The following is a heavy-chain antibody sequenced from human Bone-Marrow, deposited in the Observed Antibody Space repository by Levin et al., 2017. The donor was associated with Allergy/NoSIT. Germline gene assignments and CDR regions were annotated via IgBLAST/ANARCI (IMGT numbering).Heavy chain of an antibody. J-gene: IGHJ3*01. CDR2: IDKSGSYI. D-gene: IGHD2-2*01. CDR1: GFTFSSYA. V-gene: IGHV3-21*01. CDR3: ARRYCSSTNCYALDL. Sequence: GESLKISCAASGFTFSSYAMNWVRQAPGKGLEWVSSIDKSGSYIYYADSVKGRFTISRDNAKNSLYLQMNSLRAEDTAVYYCARRYCSSTNCYALDLWGHGTMVTVSS.